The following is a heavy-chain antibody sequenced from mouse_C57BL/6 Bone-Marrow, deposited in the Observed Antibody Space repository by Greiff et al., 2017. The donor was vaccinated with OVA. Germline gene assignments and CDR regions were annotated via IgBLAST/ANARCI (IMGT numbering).Heavy chain of an antibody. D-gene: IGHD2-4*01. CDR3: ATPLYYDYDEGFAY. J-gene: IGHJ3*01. Sequence: VKLVESGPGLVQPSQSLSITCTVSGFSLTSYGVHWVRQSPGKGLEWLGVIWSGGSTDYNAAFISRLSISKDNSKSQVFFKMNSLQADDTAIYYCATPLYYDYDEGFAYWGQGTLVTVSA. CDR1: GFSLTSYG. CDR2: IWSGGST. V-gene: IGHV2-2*01.